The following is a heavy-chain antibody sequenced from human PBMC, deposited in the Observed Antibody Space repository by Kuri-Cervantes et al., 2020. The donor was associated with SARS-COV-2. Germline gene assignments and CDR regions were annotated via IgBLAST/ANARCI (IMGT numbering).Heavy chain of an antibody. CDR3: ARGVGGGETFDS. CDR2: IHHAVGT. D-gene: IGHD3-16*01. CDR1: GGSVSGYY. J-gene: IGHJ4*02. Sequence: SQTLSLTCAVYGGSVSGYYWSWIRQPPGKGLEWIGEIHHAVGTFYTPSLRSRATIFLDTSKNQFSLKLRSVTAADTAMYYCARGVGGGETFDSWGQGTLVTVSS. V-gene: IGHV4-34*01.